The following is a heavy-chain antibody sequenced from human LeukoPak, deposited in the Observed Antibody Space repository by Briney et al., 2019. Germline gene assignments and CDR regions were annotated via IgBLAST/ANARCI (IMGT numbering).Heavy chain of an antibody. CDR3: ARDRTAAPLDS. CDR2: IDGGSTDI. CDR1: GFSFSSYA. J-gene: IGHJ4*02. V-gene: IGHV3-48*01. Sequence: QAGGSLRLSCAASGFSFSSYAMNWVRQAPGKGLEWISYIDGGSTDIYYADSVKGRFTISRDNAKNSLYLQMNSLRVEDTAVFYCARDRTAAPLDSWGQGTLVTVSS. D-gene: IGHD6-13*01.